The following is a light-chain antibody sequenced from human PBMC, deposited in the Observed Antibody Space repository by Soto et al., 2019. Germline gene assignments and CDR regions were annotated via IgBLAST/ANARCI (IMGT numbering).Light chain of an antibody. CDR1: QSVSNNY. J-gene: IGKJ1*01. Sequence: EIVLTQSPGTLSLSPGKRATLSCRASQSVSNNYVAWYQQKPGQAPRLLIYGASNRATGIPDRFSGSGSGTDFSLTISRLEPEDFVVYYCQQYISSPRTFGQGTKVEIK. CDR3: QQYISSPRT. V-gene: IGKV3-20*01. CDR2: GAS.